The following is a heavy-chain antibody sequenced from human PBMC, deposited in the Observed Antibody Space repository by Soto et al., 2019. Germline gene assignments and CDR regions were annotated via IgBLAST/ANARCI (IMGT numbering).Heavy chain of an antibody. CDR2: IYYSGST. V-gene: IGHV4-31*03. D-gene: IGHD3-9*01. Sequence: ALSLTCTVSGGFIISGGYYWCLIRQHTGKGLEWIGYIYYSGSTYYNSSLKSRVTISVDTSKNQFSLKLRSVTAADTSVYYWARMHDYEILTGRNLFYSRGQGTPVIGSS. CDR1: GGFIISGGYY. CDR3: ARMHDYEILTGRNLFYS. J-gene: IGHJ5*01.